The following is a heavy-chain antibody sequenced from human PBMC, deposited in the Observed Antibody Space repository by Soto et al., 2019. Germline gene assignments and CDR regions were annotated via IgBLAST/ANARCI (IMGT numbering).Heavy chain of an antibody. CDR3: AKGPSQYSSSWYDYFDY. J-gene: IGHJ4*02. V-gene: IGHV3-9*01. D-gene: IGHD6-13*01. Sequence: GGSLRLSCAASGFTFDDYAMHWVRQAPGKGLEWVSGISWNSGSIGYADSVKGRFTISRDNAKNSLYLQMNSLRAEDTALYYCAKGPSQYSSSWYDYFDYWGQGTLVTVSS. CDR2: ISWNSGSI. CDR1: GFTFDDYA.